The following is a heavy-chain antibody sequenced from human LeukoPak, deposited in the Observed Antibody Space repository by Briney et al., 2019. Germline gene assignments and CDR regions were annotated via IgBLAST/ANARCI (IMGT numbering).Heavy chain of an antibody. CDR3: TRVGLTTADY. CDR1: GFTFSGST. CDR2: IKSKGNTYAT. J-gene: IGHJ4*02. V-gene: IGHV3-73*01. D-gene: IGHD3-3*01. Sequence: GGSLRLSCAASGFTFSGSTMHWVRQASGKGLEWVGRIKSKGNTYATAYAVSVKGRFTISRDDSKNTAYLQMNNLKTEDTAMYYCTRVGLTTADYWGQGTLVIVSS.